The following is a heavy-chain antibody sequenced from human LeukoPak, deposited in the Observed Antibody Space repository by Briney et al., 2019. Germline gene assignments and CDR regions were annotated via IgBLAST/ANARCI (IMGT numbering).Heavy chain of an antibody. Sequence: SETLSLTRAVYGGSFSGYCWSWIRQPPGRGLEWIGEINRSGSTDYNPSLKSRVTISVDTSKNQFSLKLSSVTAADTAVYYCARDLRWRAFDVWGQGTMVTVSS. CDR3: ARDLRWRAFDV. CDR2: INRSGST. J-gene: IGHJ3*01. CDR1: GGSFSGYC. D-gene: IGHD4-23*01. V-gene: IGHV4-34*01.